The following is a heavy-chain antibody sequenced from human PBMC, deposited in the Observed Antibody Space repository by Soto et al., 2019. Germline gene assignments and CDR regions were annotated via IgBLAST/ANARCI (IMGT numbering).Heavy chain of an antibody. CDR3: GGKNYDSSGYFDY. CDR1: GGSISSYY. D-gene: IGHD3-22*01. J-gene: IGHJ4*02. V-gene: IGHV4-59*01. Sequence: SETLSLTCTVSGGSISSYYWSWIRQPPGKGLEWIGYMYYSGSTNYNPSLKSRVTISVDTSKNQFSLKLSSVTAADTAVYYCGGKNYDSSGYFDYWGQGTLVTAPQ. CDR2: MYYSGST.